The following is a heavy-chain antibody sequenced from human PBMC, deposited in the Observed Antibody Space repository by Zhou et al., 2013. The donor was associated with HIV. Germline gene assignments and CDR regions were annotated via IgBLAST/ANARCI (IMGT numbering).Heavy chain of an antibody. CDR2: IIPIFGTA. J-gene: IGHJ6*02. Sequence: QVQLVQSGAEVKKPGSSVKVSCKASGGTFSSYAISWVRQAPGQGLEWMGGIIPIFGTANYAQKFQGRVTITTDESTSTAYMELSSLRSDDTAVYYCARWAVAVTAHNYGMDVWGQGDHGHRLL. CDR3: ARWAVAVTAHNYGMDV. CDR1: GGTFSSYA. V-gene: IGHV1-69*05. D-gene: IGHD2-21*02.